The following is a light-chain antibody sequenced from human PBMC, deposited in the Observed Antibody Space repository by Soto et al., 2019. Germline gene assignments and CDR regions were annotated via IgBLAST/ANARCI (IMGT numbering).Light chain of an antibody. J-gene: IGKJ1*01. Sequence: VLAQSPSTPYLSPGERATLSCRASQSVSNFYLAWYQQNPGQAPRLLIYDASTRATGIPDRFSGSGSGTDFTLTISRLEPEDFAVYYCQHYGSSRTFGQGTKVDI. CDR2: DAS. CDR1: QSVSNFY. CDR3: QHYGSSRT. V-gene: IGKV3-20*01.